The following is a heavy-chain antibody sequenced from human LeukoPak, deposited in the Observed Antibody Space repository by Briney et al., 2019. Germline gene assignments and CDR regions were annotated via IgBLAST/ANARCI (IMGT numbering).Heavy chain of an antibody. D-gene: IGHD6-13*01. Sequence: GGSLRLSCAASGFTFSNYWMSWVRQAPGKGLEWVANIKEDGSEKYYVDSVKGRFTISRDNAKNSLFLQMNSLRAEDTAVYYCAKRGIAAAASFDYWGQGTLVTVSS. J-gene: IGHJ4*02. CDR1: GFTFSNYW. CDR2: IKEDGSEK. V-gene: IGHV3-7*01. CDR3: AKRGIAAAASFDY.